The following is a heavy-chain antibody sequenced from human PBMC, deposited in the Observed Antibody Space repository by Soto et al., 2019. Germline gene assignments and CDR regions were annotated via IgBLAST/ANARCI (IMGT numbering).Heavy chain of an antibody. CDR3: SADLPDWGAYAFDY. J-gene: IGHJ4*02. Sequence: GGSLRLSCAASGFTFNGAWMNWVLQAPGKGLEWVGRVKSKVDGGSIDYAAPVRGRFTISRDDSRNTVDLQMNSLSAEDSAMYYCSADLPDWGAYAFDYWGQGTLVTVSS. D-gene: IGHD3-16*01. V-gene: IGHV3-15*07. CDR2: VKSKVDGGSI. CDR1: GFTFNGAW.